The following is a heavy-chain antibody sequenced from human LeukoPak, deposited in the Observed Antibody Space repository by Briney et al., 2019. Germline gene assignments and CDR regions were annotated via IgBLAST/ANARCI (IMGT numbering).Heavy chain of an antibody. CDR3: ARGEMDTAMVTLGFDY. CDR1: GGSISSGGYS. D-gene: IGHD5-18*01. Sequence: PSQTLSLTCAVSGGSISSGGYSWSWIPQPPGQGLEWIVYIYHSGSTYYNPSLKSRVTISVDRSKNQFSLQLSAVTVADTAVYYCARGEMDTAMVTLGFDYWGQGTLVTVSS. V-gene: IGHV4-30-2*01. CDR2: IYHSGST. J-gene: IGHJ4*02.